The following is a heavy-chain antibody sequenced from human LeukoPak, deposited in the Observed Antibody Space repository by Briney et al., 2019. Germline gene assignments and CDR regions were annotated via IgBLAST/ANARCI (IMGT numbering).Heavy chain of an antibody. V-gene: IGHV3-43*02. CDR1: GFTFDDYA. CDR2: ISGDGGST. D-gene: IGHD3-10*01. Sequence: GGSLRLSCAASGFTFDDYAMHWVRQAPGKGLEWVFLISGDGGSTYYADSVKGRFTISRDNGKNSLYLQMNSLRTEDTALYYCAMSLWFGDRDAFDIWGQGTMVTVSS. J-gene: IGHJ3*02. CDR3: AMSLWFGDRDAFDI.